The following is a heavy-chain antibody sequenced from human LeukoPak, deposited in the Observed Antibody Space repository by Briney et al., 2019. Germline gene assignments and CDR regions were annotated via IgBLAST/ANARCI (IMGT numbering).Heavy chain of an antibody. V-gene: IGHV4-34*01. CDR1: GGSFSGYY. Sequence: SETLSLTCAVYGGSFSGYYWSWIRQPPGKGLEWIGEINHSGRTNYNPSLKSRVTISVDTSKNQFSLKLSSVTAADTAVYYCARFTHGRVTFFYYMDVWGKGTTVTVSS. CDR2: INHSGRT. CDR3: ARFTHGRVTFFYYMDV. D-gene: IGHD3-3*01. J-gene: IGHJ6*03.